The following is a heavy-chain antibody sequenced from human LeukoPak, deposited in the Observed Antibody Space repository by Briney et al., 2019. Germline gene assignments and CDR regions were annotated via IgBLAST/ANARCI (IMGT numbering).Heavy chain of an antibody. D-gene: IGHD3-22*01. CDR1: GYTFTSYG. Sequence: ASVKVSCKASGYTFTSYGISWVRQAPGQGLEWMGWISAYNGNTNYAQKLQGRVTMTTDTSTSTAYMELRSLRSDDTAVYYCARVCSGYYLCAEYFQHWGQGTLVTVSP. V-gene: IGHV1-18*01. CDR3: ARVCSGYYLCAEYFQH. CDR2: ISAYNGNT. J-gene: IGHJ1*01.